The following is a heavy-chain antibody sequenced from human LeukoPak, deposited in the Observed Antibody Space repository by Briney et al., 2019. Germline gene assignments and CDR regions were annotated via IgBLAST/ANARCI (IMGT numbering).Heavy chain of an antibody. V-gene: IGHV4-59*01. CDR1: GASISGYY. Sequence: PSETLSLTCTVSGASISGYYWSWIRQPPGKGLEWIWHMYYSWGTTYNPSLKSRVSISLDTSKKHFSLKLSSVTAADTAVYYCAGTGLFFDYWSQGTLVTVSS. CDR2: MYYSWGT. CDR3: AGTGLFFDY. D-gene: IGHD7-27*01. J-gene: IGHJ4*02.